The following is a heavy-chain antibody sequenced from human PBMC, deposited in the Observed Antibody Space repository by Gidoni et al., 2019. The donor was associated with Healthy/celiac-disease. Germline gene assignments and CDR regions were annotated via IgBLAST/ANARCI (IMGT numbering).Heavy chain of an antibody. Sequence: EVQLVESGGGLVKPGGALRLPCAASGCTFSSYSMNWVRQAPGQGLEWVSSISSSSSYLYYADSVKGRFTISRDNAKNSLYLRMNSLRAEDTAVYYCARVRGGVVPAAIEYWGQGTLVTVSS. V-gene: IGHV3-21*01. J-gene: IGHJ4*02. CDR3: ARVRGGVVPAAIEY. D-gene: IGHD2-2*02. CDR1: GCTFSSYS. CDR2: ISSSSSYL.